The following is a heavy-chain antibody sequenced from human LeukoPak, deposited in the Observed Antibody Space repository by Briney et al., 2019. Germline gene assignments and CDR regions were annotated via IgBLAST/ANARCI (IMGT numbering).Heavy chain of an antibody. CDR1: GYIFTGYY. Sequence: ASVKVSCEASGYIFTGYYMHWVRQAPGQGLEWMGWINPNSGGTNYAQKFQGWVTMTRDTSISTAYMELSRLRSDDTAVYYCARELSGYYFDYWGQGTLVTVSS. D-gene: IGHD3-22*01. V-gene: IGHV1-2*04. J-gene: IGHJ4*02. CDR3: ARELSGYYFDY. CDR2: INPNSGGT.